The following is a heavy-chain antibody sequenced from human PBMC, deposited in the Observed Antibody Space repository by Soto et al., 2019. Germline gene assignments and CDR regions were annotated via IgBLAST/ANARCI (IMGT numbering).Heavy chain of an antibody. CDR1: GFTVSSNY. CDR2: IYSGGST. J-gene: IGHJ6*02. Sequence: GGSLRLSCAASGFTVSSNYMSWVRQAPGKGLEWVSVIYSGGSTYYADSVKGRFTISRDNSKNTLYLQMNSLRAEDTAVYYCARDFTTHYYYYGMDVWGQGTTVTAP. D-gene: IGHD3-22*01. V-gene: IGHV3-53*01. CDR3: ARDFTTHYYYYGMDV.